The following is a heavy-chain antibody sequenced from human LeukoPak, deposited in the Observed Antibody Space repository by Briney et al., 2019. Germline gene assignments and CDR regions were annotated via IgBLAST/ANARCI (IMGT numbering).Heavy chain of an antibody. CDR1: GFTVSGNY. D-gene: IGHD4-17*01. CDR2: IKQDGSEK. J-gene: IGHJ4*02. Sequence: GGSLRLSCAVSGFTVSGNYMSWVRQAPGKGLEWVANIKQDGSEKYYVDSVKGRFTISRDNAKNSLYLQMNSLRAEDTAVYYCASGRRGYGDYGEFADWGQGTLVTVSS. V-gene: IGHV3-7*01. CDR3: ASGRRGYGDYGEFAD.